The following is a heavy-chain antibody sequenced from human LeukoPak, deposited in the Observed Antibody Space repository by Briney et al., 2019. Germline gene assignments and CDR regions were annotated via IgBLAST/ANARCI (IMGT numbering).Heavy chain of an antibody. Sequence: SETLSRTCAVYGGSFSGYYWSWIRQPPGKGLEWIGEINHSGSTNYNPSLKSRVTISVDTSKNQFSLKLSSVTAADTAVYYCARTMVRGVTPFDYWGQGTLVTVSS. J-gene: IGHJ4*02. CDR1: GGSFSGYY. V-gene: IGHV4-34*01. D-gene: IGHD3-10*01. CDR3: ARTMVRGVTPFDY. CDR2: INHSGST.